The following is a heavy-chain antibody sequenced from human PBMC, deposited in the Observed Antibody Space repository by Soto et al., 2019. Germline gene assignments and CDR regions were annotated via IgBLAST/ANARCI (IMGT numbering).Heavy chain of an antibody. D-gene: IGHD5-12*01. CDR2: IIPIFGTA. Sequence: QVQLVQSGAEVKKPGSSVTVSCKASGGTFSSYTISWVRQAPGQGLEWMGGIIPIFGTANYAQKFQGRVTFTAYESTSRAYMGLSSLRSEDTAVYYCARGNHRWLQLWYFDLWGRGTLVTVSS. CDR1: GGTFSSYT. J-gene: IGHJ2*01. CDR3: ARGNHRWLQLWYFDL. V-gene: IGHV1-69*12.